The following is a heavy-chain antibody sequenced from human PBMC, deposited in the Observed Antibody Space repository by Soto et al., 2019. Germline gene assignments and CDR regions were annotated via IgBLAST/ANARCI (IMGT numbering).Heavy chain of an antibody. D-gene: IGHD6-19*01. CDR1: GYTFTSYG. J-gene: IGHJ6*02. CDR3: ARDLPMDSSGWYDGDYYYYYGMDV. V-gene: IGHV1-18*01. CDR2: ISAYNGNT. Sequence: GASVKVSCKASGYTFTSYGISWVRQAPGQGLEWMGWISAYNGNTNYAQKLQGRVTMTTDTSTSTAYMELRSLRSDDTAVYYCARDLPMDSSGWYDGDYYYYYGMDVWGQGTTVTVSS.